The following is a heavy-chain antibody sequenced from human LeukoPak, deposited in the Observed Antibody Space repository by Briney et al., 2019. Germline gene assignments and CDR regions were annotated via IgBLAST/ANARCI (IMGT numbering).Heavy chain of an antibody. J-gene: IGHJ3*02. CDR3: ARDGMGYSDAFDI. Sequence: GGSLRLSCAASGFTFSSYWMSWVRRAPGKGLEWVANIKQDGSEKYYVDSVKGRFTISRDNAKNSLYLQMNSLRAEDTAVYYCARDGMGYSDAFDIWGQGTMVTVSS. CDR1: GFTFSSYW. D-gene: IGHD3-22*01. CDR2: IKQDGSEK. V-gene: IGHV3-7*01.